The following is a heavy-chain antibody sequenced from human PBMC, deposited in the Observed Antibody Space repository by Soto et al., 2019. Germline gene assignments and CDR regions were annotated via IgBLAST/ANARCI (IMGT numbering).Heavy chain of an antibody. J-gene: IGHJ2*01. Sequence: QVQLQESGPRLVTPSETLTLTCSLSVGSITNHYCGWIRQPPGKGVECIGRIYPIGRAHYNAYLQRRVTMSVDTSKNQFSLKVNSVTAADAAIYYCARDYDVNTAVDYWYFDLWGRGTLVTVSS. V-gene: IGHV4-4*07. D-gene: IGHD5-18*01. CDR2: IYPIGRA. CDR3: ARDYDVNTAVDYWYFDL. CDR1: VGSITNHY.